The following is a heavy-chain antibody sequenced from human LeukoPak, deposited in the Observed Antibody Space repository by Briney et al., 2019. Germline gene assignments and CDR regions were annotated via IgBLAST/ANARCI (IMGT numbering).Heavy chain of an antibody. CDR3: ARSEGTVTTH. V-gene: IGHV4-59*01. Sequence: SETLSLTCTVSGGSISSYYWSWIRQPPGKGLEWIGYIYYSGSTNYNPSVKSRVTISVDTSKNQFSLKLSSVTAADTAVYYCARSEGTVTTHWGQGTLVTVSS. J-gene: IGHJ4*02. CDR2: IYYSGST. D-gene: IGHD4-17*01. CDR1: GGSISSYY.